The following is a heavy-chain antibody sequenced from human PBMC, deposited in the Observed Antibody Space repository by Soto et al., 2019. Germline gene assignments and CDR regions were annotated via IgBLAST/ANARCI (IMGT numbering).Heavy chain of an antibody. CDR3: AKLMGSSGYAGSDY. J-gene: IGHJ4*02. CDR1: GFTFSRCA. V-gene: IGHV3-23*01. D-gene: IGHD3-22*01. CDR2: ISGSGNGT. Sequence: PGGSLRISRAASGFTFSRCAMSWVRQGPGKGLEWVSAISGSGNGTYFADSVKGRFTISRDNSKNTLYLQMNSLRAEDTAIYYCAKLMGSSGYAGSDYWGQGTLVTVSS.